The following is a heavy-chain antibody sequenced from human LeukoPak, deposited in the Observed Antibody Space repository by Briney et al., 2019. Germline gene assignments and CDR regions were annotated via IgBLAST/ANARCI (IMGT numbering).Heavy chain of an antibody. V-gene: IGHV5-51*01. CDR2: NYPADSDT. J-gene: IGHJ6*02. D-gene: IGHD3-16*01. Sequence: GASLKLSRQGSVSGFTTYWIGWVRKLPDQGLKWMGINYPADSDTLYGRSLQGQVTMSVDKSISTAYLQWSSLKAADTAMYYCAAALGIGYYSGVDVWGQGTTVTVSS. CDR1: VSGFTTYW. CDR3: AAALGIGYYSGVDV.